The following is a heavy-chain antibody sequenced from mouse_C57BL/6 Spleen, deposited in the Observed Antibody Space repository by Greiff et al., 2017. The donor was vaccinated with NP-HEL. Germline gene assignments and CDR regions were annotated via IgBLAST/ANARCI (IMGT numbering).Heavy chain of an antibody. CDR1: GFTFSSYT. V-gene: IGHV5-9*01. Sequence: EVMLVESGGGLVKPGGSLKLSCAASGFTFSSYTMSWVRQTPEKRLEWVATISGGGGNTYYPDSVKGRFTISRDNAKNTLYLQMSSLRSEDTALYYCARERIGDDYYYFDYWGQGTTLTVSS. CDR3: ARERIGDDYYYFDY. CDR2: ISGGGGNT. J-gene: IGHJ2*01. D-gene: IGHD2-4*01.